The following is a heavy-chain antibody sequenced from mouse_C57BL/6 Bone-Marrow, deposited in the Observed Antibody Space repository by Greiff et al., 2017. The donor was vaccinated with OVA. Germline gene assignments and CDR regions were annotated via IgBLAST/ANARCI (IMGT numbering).Heavy chain of an antibody. Sequence: DVHLVESGGGLVQPGGSRKLSCAASGFTFSGFGMHWVRQAPEKGLEWVAYISDGSSTIYYADTVKGRLTISRDNPKNTLFLQMTSLRSEDTAMYYCARDGWYYFDYWGQGTTLTVSS. D-gene: IGHD2-3*01. J-gene: IGHJ2*01. CDR1: GFTFSGFG. CDR2: ISDGSSTI. V-gene: IGHV5-17*02. CDR3: ARDGWYYFDY.